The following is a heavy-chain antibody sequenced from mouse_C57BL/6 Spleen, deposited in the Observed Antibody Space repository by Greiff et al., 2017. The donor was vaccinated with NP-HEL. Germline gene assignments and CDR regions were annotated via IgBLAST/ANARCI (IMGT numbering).Heavy chain of an antibody. CDR1: GYTFTDYY. Sequence: VKLQQSGPELVKPGASVKISCKASGYTFTDYYINWVKQRPGQGLEWIGWIFPGSGSTYYNEKFKGKATLTVDKSSSTAYMLLSSLTSEDSAVYFCAKEVYYGSSYWYFDVWGTGTTVTVSS. J-gene: IGHJ1*03. V-gene: IGHV1-75*01. CDR2: IFPGSGST. D-gene: IGHD1-1*01. CDR3: AKEVYYGSSYWYFDV.